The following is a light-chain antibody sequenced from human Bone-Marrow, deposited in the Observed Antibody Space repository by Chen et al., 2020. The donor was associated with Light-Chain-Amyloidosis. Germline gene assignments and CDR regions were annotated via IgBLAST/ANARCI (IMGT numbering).Light chain of an antibody. CDR1: NIGSTS. J-gene: IGLJ3*02. V-gene: IGLV3-21*02. CDR3: QVWDRSSDRPV. Sequence: SYVLTQPSSVSVAPGQTATIACGGNNIGSTSEHWYQQTPGQAPLLVGYDDSDRPSGIPERLSGYNAGNTATLTISRVEAWDEAAYYCQVWDRSSDRPVFGGGTKLTVL. CDR2: DDS.